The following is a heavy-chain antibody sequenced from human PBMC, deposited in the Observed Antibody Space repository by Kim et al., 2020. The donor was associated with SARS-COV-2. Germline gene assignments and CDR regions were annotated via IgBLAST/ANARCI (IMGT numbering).Heavy chain of an antibody. D-gene: IGHD3-16*01. J-gene: IGHJ6*02. V-gene: IGHV4-59*01. CDR2: IYYSGST. CDR1: GGSISSYY. CDR3: ARTSSGEGVHNLYYYYYGMDV. Sequence: SETLSLTCTVSGGSISSYYWSWIRQPPGKGLEWIGYIYYSGSTNYNPSLKSRVTISVDTSKNQFSLKLSSVTAADTAVYYCARTSSGEGVHNLYYYYYGMDVWGQGTTVTVSS.